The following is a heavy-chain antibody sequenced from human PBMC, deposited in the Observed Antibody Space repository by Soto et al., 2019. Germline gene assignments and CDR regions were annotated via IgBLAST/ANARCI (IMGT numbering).Heavy chain of an antibody. CDR3: AKEDDGSTNGYFDI. V-gene: IGHV3-23*01. CDR2: ISGSGGSA. J-gene: IGHJ3*02. D-gene: IGHD5-18*01. Sequence: EVQLLESGGGWVQPGESLRLSCAASGFTFSSYDMSWVRQAPGKGLEWVSGISGSGGSAYYADSVKGRFTISRDNSKNTVYVQMNSLRSEDTAIYYCAKEDDGSTNGYFDIWGQGTLVTVSS. CDR1: GFTFSSYD.